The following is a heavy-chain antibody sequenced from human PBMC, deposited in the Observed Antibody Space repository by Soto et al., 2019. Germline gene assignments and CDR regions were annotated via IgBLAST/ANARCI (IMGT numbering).Heavy chain of an antibody. CDR2: ISYDGSNK. Sequence: GGSLRLSCAASGFTFSSYGMHWVRQAPGKGLEWVAVISYDGSNKYYADSVKGRFTISRDNSKNTLYLQMNSLRAEDTAVYYCAKDSQNFPTYYYDSSGLFDYWGQGTLVTVSS. V-gene: IGHV3-30*18. CDR1: GFTFSSYG. CDR3: AKDSQNFPTYYYDSSGLFDY. D-gene: IGHD3-22*01. J-gene: IGHJ4*02.